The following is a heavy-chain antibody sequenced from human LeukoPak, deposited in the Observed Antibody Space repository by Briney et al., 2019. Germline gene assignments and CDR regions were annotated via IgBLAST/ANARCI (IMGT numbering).Heavy chain of an antibody. Sequence: ASVKVSCKASGGTFSSYAISWVRQAPGQGLEWMGGIIPIFGTANYAQKFQGRVTITADESTSTAYMELSSLRSEDTAVYYCARDNHSSPHLLNYWGQGTLVTVSS. CDR2: IIPIFGTA. V-gene: IGHV1-69*13. J-gene: IGHJ4*02. CDR3: ARDNHSSPHLLNY. D-gene: IGHD6-13*01. CDR1: GGTFSSYA.